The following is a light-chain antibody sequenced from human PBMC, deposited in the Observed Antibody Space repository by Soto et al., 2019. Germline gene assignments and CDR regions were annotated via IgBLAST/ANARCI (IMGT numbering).Light chain of an antibody. CDR3: KQYYTNPET. V-gene: IGKV4-1*01. CDR2: WAS. Sequence: DIVMTQSPDSLAVSLGERAAINCKSSQSFLHSSSNKNYLAWYQQKPGQPPKLLIYWASTRKSGVPDRFSGSGSGTDFTLTISSLQAEDVAVYFCKQYYTNPETFGQGTKVEIK. J-gene: IGKJ1*01. CDR1: QSFLHSSSNKNY.